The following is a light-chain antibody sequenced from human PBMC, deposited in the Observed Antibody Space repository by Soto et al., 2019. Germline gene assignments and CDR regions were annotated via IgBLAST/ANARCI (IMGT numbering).Light chain of an antibody. Sequence: EVVLTQSPATLSVSPGERATLSCRASQSVSSNLAWYQQKPGQAPRLLIYGASTRATGVPARFSGSGSGIEFTLTISSLQSEDFALYYCQHYNNWPPWTFGQGTKVDIK. J-gene: IGKJ1*01. CDR3: QHYNNWPPWT. CDR1: QSVSSN. CDR2: GAS. V-gene: IGKV3-15*01.